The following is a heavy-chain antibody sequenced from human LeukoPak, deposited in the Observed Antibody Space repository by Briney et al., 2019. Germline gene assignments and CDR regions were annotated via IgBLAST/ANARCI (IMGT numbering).Heavy chain of an antibody. V-gene: IGHV3-7*01. CDR3: AREEEEYSSLFDAFDI. Sequence: GGSLRLSCAASGFTFSSYWMSWVRQAPGKGLEWVDNIKQDGSEKYYVDSVKGRFTISRDNAKNSLYLQMNSLRAEDTAVYYCAREEEEYSSLFDAFDIWGQGTMVTVSS. D-gene: IGHD6-6*01. J-gene: IGHJ3*02. CDR1: GFTFSSYW. CDR2: IKQDGSEK.